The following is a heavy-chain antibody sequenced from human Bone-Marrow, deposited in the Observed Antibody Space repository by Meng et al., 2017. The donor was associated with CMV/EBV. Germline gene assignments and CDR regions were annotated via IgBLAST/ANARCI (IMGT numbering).Heavy chain of an antibody. CDR3: ARGFGYDFWSGYYPQGDY. J-gene: IGHJ4*02. D-gene: IGHD3-3*01. CDR2: INPNRGGT. Sequence: ASVKVSCKASGYTFTGYYMHWVRQAPGQGLEWMGWINPNRGGTNYAQKFQGRVTMTRDTSISTAYMELSRLRSDDTAVYYCARGFGYDFWSGYYPQGDYWGQGTLVTVPS. V-gene: IGHV1-2*02. CDR1: GYTFTGYY.